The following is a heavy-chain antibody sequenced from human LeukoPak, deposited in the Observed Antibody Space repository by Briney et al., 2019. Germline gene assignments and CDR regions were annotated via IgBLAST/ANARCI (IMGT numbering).Heavy chain of an antibody. CDR3: ANGPPRRYLDY. Sequence: PGGSLRLSCAASGFTFSIYAMRCARQAPGKALEWVSAISGSGGSTYYADSVKGRFTISRDNSKNTLYLQMNSLRAEDTAVYYCANGPPRRYLDYWGQGTLVTVSS. V-gene: IGHV3-23*01. J-gene: IGHJ4*02. D-gene: IGHD3-9*01. CDR1: GFTFSIYA. CDR2: ISGSGGST.